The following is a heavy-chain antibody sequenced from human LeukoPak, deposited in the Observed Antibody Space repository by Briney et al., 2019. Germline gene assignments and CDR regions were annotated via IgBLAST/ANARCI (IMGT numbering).Heavy chain of an antibody. CDR1: GLGLSGYW. CDR3: VADSGNRSGGDL. CDR2: IDSDGGRI. J-gene: IGHJ5*02. V-gene: IGHV3-74*03. Sequence: PGGSLRLSCVGSGLGLSGYWMHWVRQVPGKGLAWLSRIDSDGGRIQYADSVKRRFTISRDNAKNTVYLQMTSLRPEDTALYYCVADSGNRSGGDLWGQGTLVTVSS. D-gene: IGHD1-26*01.